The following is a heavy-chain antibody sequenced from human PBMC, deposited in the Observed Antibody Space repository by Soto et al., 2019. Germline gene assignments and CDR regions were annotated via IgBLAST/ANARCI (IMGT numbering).Heavy chain of an antibody. D-gene: IGHD2-21*02. J-gene: IGHJ5*02. CDR3: ASVTMIWST. CDR1: GYSSSNYY. CDR2: VNPNGETT. Sequence: QVQVVQSGAEVKEPGASAKVSCKASGYSSSNYYTHWVRQAPGQGLEWMGIVNPNGETTNYAQRFQGRLALTRDTSTSTGYMDLSCLTSDHTAIYFCASVTMIWSTWGQRTLVTVS. V-gene: IGHV1-46*01.